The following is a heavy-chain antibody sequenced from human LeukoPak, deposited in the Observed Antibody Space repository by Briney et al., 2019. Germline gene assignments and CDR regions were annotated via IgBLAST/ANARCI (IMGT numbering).Heavy chain of an antibody. Sequence: SVKVSCKASGGTFSSYAISWVRQAPGQGLEWMGGIIPIFGTANYAQRFQGRVTITTDESTSTAYMELSSLRSEDTAVYYCASGSGYLLPFDYWGQGTLVTVSS. J-gene: IGHJ4*02. V-gene: IGHV1-69*05. CDR1: GGTFSSYA. D-gene: IGHD5-18*01. CDR3: ASGSGYLLPFDY. CDR2: IIPIFGTA.